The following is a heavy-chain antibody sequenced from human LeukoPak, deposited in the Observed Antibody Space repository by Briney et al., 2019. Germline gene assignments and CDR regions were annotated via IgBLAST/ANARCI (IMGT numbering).Heavy chain of an antibody. D-gene: IGHD3-10*01. CDR3: ARDRQGVLLLDY. Sequence: GESLKISCKGPGYSFTSYWIGWVRQMPGKGLEWMGIIYPGDSDTRYSPSFQGQVTISADTSISTAYMELSRLRSDDTAVYYCARDRQGVLLLDYWGQGTLVTVSS. CDR1: GYSFTSYW. V-gene: IGHV5-51*01. CDR2: IYPGDSDT. J-gene: IGHJ4*02.